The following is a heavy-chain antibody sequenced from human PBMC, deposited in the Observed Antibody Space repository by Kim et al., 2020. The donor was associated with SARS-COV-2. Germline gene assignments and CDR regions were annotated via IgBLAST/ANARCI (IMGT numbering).Heavy chain of an antibody. Sequence: SETLSLTCTVSGGSISSYYWSWIRQPPGKGLEWIGYINYSGSTNYNPSLKSRVTISVDTSKNQFSLKLSSVTAADTAVYYWSRGPPYGDYWVPFDYRGQG. CDR1: GGSISSYY. D-gene: IGHD4-17*01. J-gene: IGHJ4*02. CDR3: SRGPPYGDYWVPFDY. CDR2: INYSGST. V-gene: IGHV4-59*12.